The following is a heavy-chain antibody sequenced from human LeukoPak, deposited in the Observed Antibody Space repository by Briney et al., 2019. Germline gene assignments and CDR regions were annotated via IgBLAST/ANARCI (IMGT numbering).Heavy chain of an antibody. CDR1: GFTVSSYW. J-gene: IGHJ3*02. D-gene: IGHD2-21*02. Sequence: GGSLRLSCAASGFTVSSYWMHWVRQAPGKGLVWVSRINSDGSSTSYADSVKGRFTISRDNAKNTLYLQMNSLRAEDTAVYYCARDTCGGACYLDAFDTWGQGTMVTVSS. CDR3: ARDTCGGACYLDAFDT. V-gene: IGHV3-74*01. CDR2: INSDGSST.